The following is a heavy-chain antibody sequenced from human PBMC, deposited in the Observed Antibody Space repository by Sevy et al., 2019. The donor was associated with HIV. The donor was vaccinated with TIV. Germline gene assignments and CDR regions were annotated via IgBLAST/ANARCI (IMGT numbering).Heavy chain of an antibody. CDR1: GFPFSNFA. Sequence: GGSLRLSCAASGFPFSNFAMSWVRQAPGKGLEWVSTLIGGGSRTYYADSVTGRFIISRDNSRNTLYLQMNSLRAEDTAIYYCAKRRVQSGRSGGGANYGIDVCGRGTTVTVSS. V-gene: IGHV3-23*01. D-gene: IGHD2-8*02. CDR3: AKRRVQSGRSGGGANYGIDV. J-gene: IGHJ6*02. CDR2: LIGGGSRT.